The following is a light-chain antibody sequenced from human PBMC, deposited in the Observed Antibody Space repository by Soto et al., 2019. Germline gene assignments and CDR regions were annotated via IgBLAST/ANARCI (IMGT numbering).Light chain of an antibody. CDR2: ATS. V-gene: IGKV1-12*01. J-gene: IGKJ3*01. CDR1: QGISNW. Sequence: DIQMTQSPSFVSASVGDRVTISCRASQGISNWLAWYQQKPGKAPKLLIYATSNLQGGVPSRFSGSGSGTDFTLTIGSLQPEDSATYYCQQSSSFPLTFGPGTKVDIK. CDR3: QQSSSFPLT.